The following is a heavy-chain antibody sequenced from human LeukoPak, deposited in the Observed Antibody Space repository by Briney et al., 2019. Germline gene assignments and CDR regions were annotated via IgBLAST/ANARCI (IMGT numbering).Heavy chain of an antibody. D-gene: IGHD7-27*01. CDR2: ISGSGGST. V-gene: IGHV3-23*01. CDR1: GFTLSSYA. J-gene: IGHJ4*02. Sequence: GGSLRLSCAASGFTLSSYAMSWDRQAPGKGLEWVSAISGSGGSTYYADSVKGRFTISRDNSKNTLYLQMNSLRAEDTAVYYCAKSGTGSLMYFDYWGQGTLVTVSS. CDR3: AKSGTGSLMYFDY.